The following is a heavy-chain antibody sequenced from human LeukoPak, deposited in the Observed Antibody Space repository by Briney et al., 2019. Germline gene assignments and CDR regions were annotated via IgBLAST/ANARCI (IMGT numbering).Heavy chain of an antibody. V-gene: IGHV4-59*01. CDR3: ARADSGDYVDY. Sequence: PSETLSLTCTVSGGSISSYYWNWIRQPPGKGLEWIGYIDYSGSNNYNPSLKSRATISVGTSENQFSLKLSSVTAADTALYYCARADSGDYVDYWGQGTGLPVSS. D-gene: IGHD4-17*01. J-gene: IGHJ4*02. CDR2: IDYSGSN. CDR1: GGSISSYY.